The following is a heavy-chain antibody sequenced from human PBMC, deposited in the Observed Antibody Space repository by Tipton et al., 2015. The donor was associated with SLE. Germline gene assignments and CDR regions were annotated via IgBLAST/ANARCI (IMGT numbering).Heavy chain of an antibody. J-gene: IGHJ3*02. CDR1: GGSISSYY. V-gene: IGHV4-4*07. CDR2: IYTSGSN. CDR3: ARLEEEVAFDI. D-gene: IGHD6-6*01. Sequence: TLSLTCTVSGGSISSYYWSWIRQPAGKGLEWIGRIYTSGSNNYNPSLKSRVTISVDTSKNQFSLKLSSVTAADTAVYYCARLEEEVAFDIWGQGTMVTVSS.